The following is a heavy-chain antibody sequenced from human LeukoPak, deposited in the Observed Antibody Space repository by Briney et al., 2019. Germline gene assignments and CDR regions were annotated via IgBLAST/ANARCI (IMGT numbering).Heavy chain of an antibody. Sequence: GLEWIGEIHYSGSVTYNPSLETRVTISVDTSKNQFSLRINSVTAADTAVYYCARGQWFRAFWSRGTPVTVSS. CDR3: ARGQWFRAF. CDR2: IHYSGSV. D-gene: IGHD3-10*01. J-gene: IGHJ4*02. V-gene: IGHV4-34*01.